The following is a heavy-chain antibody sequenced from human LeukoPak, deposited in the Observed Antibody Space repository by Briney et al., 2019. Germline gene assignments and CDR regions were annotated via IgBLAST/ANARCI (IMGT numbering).Heavy chain of an antibody. D-gene: IGHD2-21*02. CDR1: GYSLTELS. CDR3: ATEPKRMVTTYYFGMDV. CDR2: FDPEDDET. V-gene: IGHV1-24*01. Sequence: GASVKVSCTVSGYSLTELSLHWVRQSPGKGLEWMGSFDPEDDETIYAQKFQGIVTMTEDTSTDTAYMELSSLSSEDTAVYYCATEPKRMVTTYYFGMDVWGQGTTVTVS. J-gene: IGHJ6*02.